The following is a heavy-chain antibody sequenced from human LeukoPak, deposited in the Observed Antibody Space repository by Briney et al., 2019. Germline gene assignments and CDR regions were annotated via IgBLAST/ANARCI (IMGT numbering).Heavy chain of an antibody. J-gene: IGHJ4*02. V-gene: IGHV1-18*01. CDR1: GYTFTSYG. CDR3: ARTTGALVIIH. D-gene: IGHD3-9*01. CDR2: ISAYNGNT. Sequence: ASVKLSCKASGYTFTSYGFTWVRQPPGQGLEWMGWISAYNGNTNYAQKLQGRVTMTTDTSTSTAYMELRSLRSDDTAVYYCARTTGALVIIHWGQGTLVTVSS.